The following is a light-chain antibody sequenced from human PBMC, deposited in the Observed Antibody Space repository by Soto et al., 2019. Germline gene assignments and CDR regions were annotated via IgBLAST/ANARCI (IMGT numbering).Light chain of an antibody. V-gene: IGLV2-14*03. J-gene: IGLJ1*01. CDR3: RSYTSGSTRV. Sequence: QSALTQPASVSGSPGQSITISCTGTSSDVGAYDFVSWYQQHPDKDPKLMIYEVSNRPSGVSNRFSGSKSVNTATLTISGLQAEDGAAYYCRSYTSGSTRVFGTGTTLTVL. CDR1: SSDVGAYDF. CDR2: EVS.